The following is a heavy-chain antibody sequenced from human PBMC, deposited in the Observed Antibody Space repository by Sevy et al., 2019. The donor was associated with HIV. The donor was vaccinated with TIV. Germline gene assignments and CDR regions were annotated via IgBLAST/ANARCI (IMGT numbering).Heavy chain of an antibody. CDR2: ISSSSSYI. D-gene: IGHD1-26*01. J-gene: IGHJ6*02. CDR1: GFSFSNYD. CDR3: ARDGGYSDHGMDV. V-gene: IGHV3-21*01. Sequence: GGSLRLSCAASGFSFSNYDMNWVRQAPGKGLEWVSSISSSSSYIYYADSVKSRFTMSRDNAKNTLYLQMNSLRAEETAVYYCARDGGYSDHGMDVWGQGTTVTVSS.